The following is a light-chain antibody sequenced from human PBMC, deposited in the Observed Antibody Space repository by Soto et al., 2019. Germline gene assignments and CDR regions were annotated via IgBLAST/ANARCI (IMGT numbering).Light chain of an antibody. CDR2: DAF. Sequence: ESVLTQSPATLSLSPGERATLSCRASPSVSNTLAWYQHKPGQAPRLLIYDAFNRATGFPTRFIGSGSGTDITLNISSLEPEDFVVYYCQQHNRWHPVTCGGGTRVEIK. J-gene: IGKJ4*01. CDR1: PSVSNT. CDR3: QQHNRWHPVT. V-gene: IGKV3-11*01.